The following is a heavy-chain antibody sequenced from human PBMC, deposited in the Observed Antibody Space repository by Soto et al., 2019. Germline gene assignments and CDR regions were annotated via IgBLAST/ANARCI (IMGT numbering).Heavy chain of an antibody. D-gene: IGHD3-9*01. V-gene: IGHV1-18*04. J-gene: IGHJ5*02. Sequence: QLQLVQSAAEVKKPGASVRVSCKAYGYPFIKYGISWIRQAPEQGLEWMGWIKVDSGYTNYAQKFQGRVTMTADTSSDTAFMKLRSLRLDDTDVYFCATSYDTGFEPWGQGTLVSVSS. CDR1: GYPFIKYG. CDR3: ATSYDTGFEP. CDR2: IKVDSGYT.